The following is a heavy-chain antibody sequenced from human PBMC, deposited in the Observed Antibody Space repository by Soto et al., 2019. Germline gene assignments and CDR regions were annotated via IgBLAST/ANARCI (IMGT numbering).Heavy chain of an antibody. D-gene: IGHD6-19*01. CDR2: IYSDGTT. J-gene: IGHJ3*02. CDR1: GVTVSSNY. CDR3: ARDPITAVAGNDAFDI. Sequence: XGSLRLSCAASGVTVSSNYMNWVRQAPGKGLDWVSIIYSDGTTSYADSVKGRFTISRDNSKNTLYLQMNSLRAEDTAVYYCARDPITAVAGNDAFDIWGQGTMVTVSS. V-gene: IGHV3-53*05.